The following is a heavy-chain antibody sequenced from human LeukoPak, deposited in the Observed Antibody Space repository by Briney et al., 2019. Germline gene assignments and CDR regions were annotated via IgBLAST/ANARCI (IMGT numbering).Heavy chain of an antibody. D-gene: IGHD3-10*01. CDR3: ARYYYGSGSYLDY. CDR2: INHGGST. Sequence: SETLSLTYAVYGGSFSGYYWSWIRQPPGKGLEWIGEINHGGSTNYNPSLKSRVTISVDTSKNQFSLKLSSVTAADTAVYYCARYYYGSGSYLDYWGQGTLVTVSS. CDR1: GGSFSGYY. V-gene: IGHV4-34*01. J-gene: IGHJ4*02.